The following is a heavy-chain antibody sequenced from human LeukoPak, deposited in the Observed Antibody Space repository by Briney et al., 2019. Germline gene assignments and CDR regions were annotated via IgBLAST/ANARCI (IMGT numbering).Heavy chain of an antibody. CDR2: IIPIFGTA. J-gene: IGHJ4*02. V-gene: IGHV1-69*13. CDR1: GGTFSSYA. Sequence: SVKVSCKASGGTFSSYAISWVRQAPGQGLEWMGGIIPIFGTANYAQKFQGRVTITADESTSTAYMELSSLRSEDTAVYYCARELTGPYDSSGYFDYWGQGTLVTVSS. CDR3: ARELTGPYDSSGYFDY. D-gene: IGHD3-22*01.